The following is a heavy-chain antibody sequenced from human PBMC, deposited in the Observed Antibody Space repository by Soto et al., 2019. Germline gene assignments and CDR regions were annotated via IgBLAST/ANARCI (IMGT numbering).Heavy chain of an antibody. D-gene: IGHD2-2*01. V-gene: IGHV4-59*02. Sequence: PSETLSLTCYVSGGSVSSFCWTWIRQSPGKGLESIFYVCIIGSTNYNPSLESRVAISLYTSKNQFSLRLTSVTAADTAVYFCARVRTEYAGLDYWGQGTLVTVSS. CDR3: ARVRTEYAGLDY. CDR2: VCIIGST. CDR1: GGSVSSFC. J-gene: IGHJ4*02.